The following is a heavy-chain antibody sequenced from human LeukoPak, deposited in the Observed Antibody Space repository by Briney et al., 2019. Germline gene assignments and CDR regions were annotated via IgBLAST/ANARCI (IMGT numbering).Heavy chain of an antibody. J-gene: IGHJ6*02. CDR1: GYTLTELS. CDR2: FDPEDGET. Sequence: ASVKVSCKVSGYTLTELSMHWVRQAPGKGLEWMGGFDPEDGETIYAQKFQGRVTMTEDTSTDTAYMELSSLRSGDTAVYYCARASSSSWYFDYYYYGMDVWGQGTTVTVSS. V-gene: IGHV1-24*01. D-gene: IGHD6-13*01. CDR3: ARASSSSWYFDYYYYGMDV.